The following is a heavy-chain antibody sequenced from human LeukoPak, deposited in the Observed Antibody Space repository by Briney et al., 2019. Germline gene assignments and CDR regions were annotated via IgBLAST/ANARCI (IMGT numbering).Heavy chain of an antibody. V-gene: IGHV4-31*03. Sequence: SQTLSLTCTVPGGSISSGGYYWSWIRQHPRKGLEWIGYIYYSGSTYYNPSLKSRVTISVDTSKNQFSLKLSSVTAADTAVYYCARKTKGYSYGYGDYWGQGTLVTVSS. CDR3: ARKTKGYSYGYGDY. CDR2: IYYSGST. D-gene: IGHD5-18*01. CDR1: GGSISSGGYY. J-gene: IGHJ4*02.